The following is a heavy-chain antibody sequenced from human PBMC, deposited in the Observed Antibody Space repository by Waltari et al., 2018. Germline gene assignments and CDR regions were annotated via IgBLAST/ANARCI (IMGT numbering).Heavy chain of an antibody. J-gene: IGHJ6*02. CDR3: AKRRLEVCSGGSCYSNYGMDV. D-gene: IGHD2-15*01. CDR1: GFIFSSSA. V-gene: IGHV3-23*01. Sequence: EVQLLESGGGVVQPGGSLRLSCAASGFIFSSSAMSWVRQAPGKGLGWVSCSRCSMGSTYYAVSVKGRFTSSRDNSKNTLYLQMNSLRAEDTAVYYCAKRRLEVCSGGSCYSNYGMDVWGQGTTVTASS. CDR2: SRCSMGST.